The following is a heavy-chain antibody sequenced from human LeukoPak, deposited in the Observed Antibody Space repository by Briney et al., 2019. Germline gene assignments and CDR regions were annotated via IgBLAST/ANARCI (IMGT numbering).Heavy chain of an antibody. CDR1: GGSFSGYY. CDR2: INHSGST. V-gene: IGHV4-34*01. CDR3: ARGDPKNFDY. J-gene: IGHJ4*02. Sequence: PSETLSLTCAVYGGSFSGYYWSWIRQPPGKGLEWIGEINHSGSTNYNPSLKSRVTISVDRSKNQFSLNLISVTAADTAVYFCARGDPKNFDYWGQGTLVTVSS.